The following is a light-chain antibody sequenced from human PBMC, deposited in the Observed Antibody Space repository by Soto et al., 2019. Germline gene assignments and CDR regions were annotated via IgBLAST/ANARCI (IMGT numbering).Light chain of an antibody. J-gene: IGKJ3*01. CDR1: QSISSY. CDR3: QQYGGSLT. CDR2: DAS. V-gene: IGKV3D-20*01. Sequence: EIVLTQSPATLSLSPGEIATLSCGASQSISSYLAWYQQKPGLAPRLLIYDASSRATGIPDRFSGSGSGTDFTLPISRLEPEDFAVYYCQQYGGSLTFGPGTQVDIK.